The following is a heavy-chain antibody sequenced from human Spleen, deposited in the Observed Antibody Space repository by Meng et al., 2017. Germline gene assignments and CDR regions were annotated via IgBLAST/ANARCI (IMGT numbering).Heavy chain of an antibody. V-gene: IGHV3-21*03. CDR3: TRGYYDYVWGSYRYPSPHDAFDI. D-gene: IGHD3-16*02. CDR2: ISSSSSYI. J-gene: IGHJ3*02. Sequence: GESLKISCAASGFTFSSYSMNWVRQAPGKGLEWVSSISSSSSYIYYADSVKGRFTISRDNAKNSLYLQMNSLKTEDTAVYYCTRGYYDYVWGSYRYPSPHDAFDIWGQGTMVTVAS. CDR1: GFTFSSYS.